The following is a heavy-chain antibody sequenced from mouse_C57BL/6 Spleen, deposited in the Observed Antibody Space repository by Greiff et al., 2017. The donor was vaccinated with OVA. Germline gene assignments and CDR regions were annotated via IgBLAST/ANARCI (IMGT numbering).Heavy chain of an antibody. CDR2: ISYDGSN. V-gene: IGHV3-6*01. J-gene: IGHJ4*01. CDR3: AREGNYYAMDD. CDR1: GYSITSGYY. Sequence: ESGPGLVKPSQSLSLTCSVTGYSITSGYYWNWIRQFPGNKLEWMGYISYDGSNNYNPSLKNRISITRDTSKNQFFLKLNSVTTEDTATYYCAREGNYYAMDDWGQGTSVTVSS.